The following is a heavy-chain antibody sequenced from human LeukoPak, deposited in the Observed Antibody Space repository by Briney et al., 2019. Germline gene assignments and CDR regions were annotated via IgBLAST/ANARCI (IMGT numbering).Heavy chain of an antibody. CDR1: GFTFSSYA. D-gene: IGHD4-17*01. Sequence: GGSLRLSCAASGFTFSSYAMSLVRQAPGKGLEWVSAISGSGGSTYYADSVKGRFTISRDNSKNTLYLQMNSLRAEDTAVYYCAKIAYGDLRRYYYYYMDVWGKGTTVTVSS. CDR3: AKIAYGDLRRYYYYYMDV. V-gene: IGHV3-23*01. CDR2: ISGSGGST. J-gene: IGHJ6*03.